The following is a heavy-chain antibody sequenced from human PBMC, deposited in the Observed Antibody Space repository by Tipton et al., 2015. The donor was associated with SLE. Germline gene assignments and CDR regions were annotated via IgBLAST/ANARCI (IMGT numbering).Heavy chain of an antibody. V-gene: IGHV3-21*03. Sequence: SLRLSCAASGFTFSSYSMNWVRQAPGKGLEWVSSISSSSSYIYYADSVKGRFTISRDNAKNSLYLQMNSLRAEDTAVYYCARSNWGWAFDIWGEGTMVTVSS. J-gene: IGHJ3*02. CDR2: ISSSSSYI. CDR1: GFTFSSYS. D-gene: IGHD7-27*01. CDR3: ARSNWGWAFDI.